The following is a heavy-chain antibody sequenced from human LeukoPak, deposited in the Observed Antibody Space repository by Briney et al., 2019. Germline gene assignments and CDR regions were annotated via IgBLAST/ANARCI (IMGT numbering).Heavy chain of an antibody. D-gene: IGHD3-16*02. Sequence: SETLSLTCTVSGGSISSSSYYWGWIRQPPGKGLEWIGTFYYSGSTYYNPSLKSRVTISVDTSKNQFSLKLSSVTAADTAVYYCARALGRVSWFDPWGQGTLVNVSS. J-gene: IGHJ5*02. CDR2: FYYSGST. CDR3: ARALGRVSWFDP. CDR1: GGSISSSSYY. V-gene: IGHV4-39*07.